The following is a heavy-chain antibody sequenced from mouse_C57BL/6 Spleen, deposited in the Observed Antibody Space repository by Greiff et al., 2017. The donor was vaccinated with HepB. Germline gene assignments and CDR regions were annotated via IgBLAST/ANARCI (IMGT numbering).Heavy chain of an antibody. CDR2: ISSGGDYI. J-gene: IGHJ4*01. Sequence: EVMLVESGEGLVKPGGSLKLSCAASGFTFSSYAMSWVRQTPEKRLEWVAYISSGGDYIYYADTVKGRFTISRDKARNTLYLQMSSLKSEDTAMYYCTNGNPYYYAMDYWGQGTSVTVSS. CDR1: GFTFSSYA. D-gene: IGHD2-1*01. V-gene: IGHV5-9-1*02. CDR3: TNGNPYYYAMDY.